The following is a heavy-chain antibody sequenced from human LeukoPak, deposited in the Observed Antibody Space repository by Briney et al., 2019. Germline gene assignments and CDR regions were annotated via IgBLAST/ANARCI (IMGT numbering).Heavy chain of an antibody. CDR3: ATDVGATTGAFDI. CDR1: GYTLTELS. D-gene: IGHD1-26*01. CDR2: FDPEDGET. Sequence: ASVKVSCKVSGYTLTELSMHWVRQAPGKGLEWMGGFDPEDGETIYAQKFQGRVTMTEDTSTDTAYMELSSLRSEDTAVHYCATDVGATTGAFDIWGQGTMVTVSS. V-gene: IGHV1-24*01. J-gene: IGHJ3*02.